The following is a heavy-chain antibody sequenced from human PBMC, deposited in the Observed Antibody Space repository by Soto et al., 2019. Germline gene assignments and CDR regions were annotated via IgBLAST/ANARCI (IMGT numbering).Heavy chain of an antibody. CDR2: ISSSSSTI. Sequence: GESLKISCAASGFTFSSYSMNWVRQAPGKGLEWVSYISSSSSTIYYADSVKGRFTISRDNAKNSLYLQMNSLRDEDTAVYYCASGYSYGRLLYYYGMDVWGQGTTVTVSS. D-gene: IGHD5-18*01. CDR3: ASGYSYGRLLYYYGMDV. J-gene: IGHJ6*02. CDR1: GFTFSSYS. V-gene: IGHV3-48*02.